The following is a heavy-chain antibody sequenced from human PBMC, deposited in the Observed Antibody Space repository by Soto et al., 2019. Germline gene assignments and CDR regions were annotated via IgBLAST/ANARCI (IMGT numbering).Heavy chain of an antibody. V-gene: IGHV1-69*02. CDR3: ATSYGSGYRAFDS. D-gene: IGHD3-10*01. CDR1: GDTFNFYT. J-gene: IGHJ4*02. CDR2: INPILSMS. Sequence: QVQLVQSGADVQRPGSSVRVSCKASGDTFNFYTINWVRQAPGQGLQWMGRINPILSMSNYAPRFQGRVTMTADKYTSTADMELSSLRSEDTAMYYCATSYGSGYRAFDSWGQGALVTVSS.